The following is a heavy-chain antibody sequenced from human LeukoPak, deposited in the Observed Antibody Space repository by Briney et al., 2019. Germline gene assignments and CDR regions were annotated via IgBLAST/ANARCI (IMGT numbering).Heavy chain of an antibody. D-gene: IGHD1-1*01. CDR3: ARGVEDYYSYYYMDI. V-gene: IGHV4-34*01. CDR1: GGSFSGYY. Sequence: SETLSLTCAVYGGSFSGYYWGWLRQPPGKGLEWIGSIYYSGGTYYNPSLKSRLIISVDPSKNQFSLNLNSVTAADTAVYYCARGVEDYYSYYYMDIWGKGTTVTVSS. J-gene: IGHJ6*03. CDR2: IYYSGGT.